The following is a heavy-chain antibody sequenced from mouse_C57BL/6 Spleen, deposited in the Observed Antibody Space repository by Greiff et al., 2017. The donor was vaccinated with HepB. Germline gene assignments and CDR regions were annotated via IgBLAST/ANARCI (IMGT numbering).Heavy chain of an antibody. Sequence: EVQLQESGGGLVQPGGSLKLSCAASGFTFSDYYMYWVRQTPEKRLEWVAYISNGGGSTYYPDTVKGRFTISRDNAKNTLYLQMSRLKSEDTAMYYCARPYGYSYAMDYWGQGTSVTVSS. CDR3: ARPYGYSYAMDY. J-gene: IGHJ4*01. CDR1: GFTFSDYY. D-gene: IGHD2-2*01. V-gene: IGHV5-12*01. CDR2: ISNGGGST.